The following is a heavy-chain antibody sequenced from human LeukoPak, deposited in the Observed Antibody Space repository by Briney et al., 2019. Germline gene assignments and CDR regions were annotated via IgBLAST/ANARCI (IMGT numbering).Heavy chain of an antibody. CDR2: ISGSGGST. CDR1: GFTFSSYA. CDR3: AKDRGLRYCSGGSCYSGSH. J-gene: IGHJ4*02. D-gene: IGHD2-15*01. V-gene: IGHV3-23*01. Sequence: GGSLRLSCAASGFTFSSYAMSWVRQAPGKGLEWVSAISGSGGSTYYADSVKGRFTISRDNSKNTLYLQMNSLRAEDTAVYYCAKDRGLRYCSGGSCYSGSHWGQGTLVTVSS.